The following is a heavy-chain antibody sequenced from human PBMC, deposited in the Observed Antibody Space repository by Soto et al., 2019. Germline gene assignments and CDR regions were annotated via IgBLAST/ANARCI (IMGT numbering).Heavy chain of an antibody. J-gene: IGHJ4*02. CDR1: GVTVSSNY. CDR3: ARHGYNYGGGYFDY. V-gene: IGHV3-66*04. Sequence: PGGSLRHSWAASGVTVSSNYMSWVRQAPGKGLEWVSVIYSGGSTYYADSVKGRFTISRDNSKNTLYLQMNSLRAEDTAVYYCARHGYNYGGGYFDYWGQGTLVTVSS. CDR2: IYSGGST. D-gene: IGHD5-18*01.